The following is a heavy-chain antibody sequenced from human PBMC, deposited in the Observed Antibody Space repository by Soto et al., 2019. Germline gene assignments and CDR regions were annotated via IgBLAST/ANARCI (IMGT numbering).Heavy chain of an antibody. J-gene: IGHJ4*02. D-gene: IGHD6-19*01. CDR3: ARERAVAGVDY. CDR1: GYTFTSYD. V-gene: IGHV1-8*01. Sequence: QVQLVQSGAEVKKPGASVKVSCKASGYTFTSYDINWVRQATGQGLEWMGWMNPNTSNTGYAQNFQGRVTMTRNTSITTAYMELSSLRSEDTAVYYCARERAVAGVDYGGQGTLVTVSS. CDR2: MNPNTSNT.